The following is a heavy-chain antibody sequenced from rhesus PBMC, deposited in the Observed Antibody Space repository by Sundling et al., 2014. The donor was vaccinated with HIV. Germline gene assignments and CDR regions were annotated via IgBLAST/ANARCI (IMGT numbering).Heavy chain of an antibody. J-gene: IGHJ4*01. Sequence: QVQLQESGPGLVKPSETLSLTCAVSGGSISGGYYWSWIRQPPGKGLEWIGGIYSNSATTFYNPSLKNRVTISKDTSKNQFSLKLTSVTAADTAVYYCVRKGIAVVDTHFDYWGQGVLVTVSS. CDR2: IYSNSATT. V-gene: IGHV4-143*01. CDR3: VRKGIAVVDTHFDY. CDR1: GGSISGGYY. D-gene: IGHD6-37*01.